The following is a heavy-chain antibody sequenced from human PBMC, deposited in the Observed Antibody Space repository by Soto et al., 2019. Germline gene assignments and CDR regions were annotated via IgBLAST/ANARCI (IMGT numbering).Heavy chain of an antibody. Sequence: QVQLVESGGGVVQPGRSLRLSCAASGFTFSSYSMHWVRQAPGKGLEWVAVISYDGSNKYYADSVKGRFTISRDNSKNTLYLQMNSLRVEDTAVYYCAKGPPEGAQPAGFDYWGQGTLVTVSS. D-gene: IGHD1-26*01. V-gene: IGHV3-30*18. J-gene: IGHJ4*02. CDR3: AKGPPEGAQPAGFDY. CDR2: ISYDGSNK. CDR1: GFTFSSYS.